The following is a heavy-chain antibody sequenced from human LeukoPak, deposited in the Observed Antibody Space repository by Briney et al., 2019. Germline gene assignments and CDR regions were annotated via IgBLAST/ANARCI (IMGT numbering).Heavy chain of an antibody. CDR1: GLTFSNYA. V-gene: IGHV3-23*01. CDR3: ARERGSSGGNTNGYFDY. J-gene: IGHJ4*02. CDR2: SRGSGGTT. D-gene: IGHD4-23*01. Sequence: GGLLGVSSAATGLTFSNYARSWVRQAPGKRLRWVSVSRGSGGTTYSADSVKGRFTISRDNSKNTLYLQMNSLRAEDTAAYYCARERGSSGGNTNGYFDYWGQGALVTVSA.